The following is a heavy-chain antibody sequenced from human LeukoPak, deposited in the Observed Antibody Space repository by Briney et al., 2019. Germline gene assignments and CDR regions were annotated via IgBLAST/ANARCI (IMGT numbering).Heavy chain of an antibody. D-gene: IGHD3-22*01. J-gene: IGHJ4*02. Sequence: GGSLRLSCAASGFTFSSYSMNWVRQAPGKGLEWVSSISSSSSYIYYADSVKGRFTISRDNAKNSLYLQMNSLRAEDTAVYYCAREALGDYYDSSGYFYWGQGTLVTVSS. V-gene: IGHV3-21*01. CDR1: GFTFSSYS. CDR2: ISSSSSYI. CDR3: AREALGDYYDSSGYFY.